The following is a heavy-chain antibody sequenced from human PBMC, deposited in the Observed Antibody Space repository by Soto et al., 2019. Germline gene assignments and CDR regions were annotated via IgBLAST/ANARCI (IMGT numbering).Heavy chain of an antibody. J-gene: IGHJ4*02. CDR1: GFIFSSYA. Sequence: PGGSLRLSCAGSGFIFSSYAMNWVRQAPGKGREWVSSISRSSSYIYYADSVRGRFTISRDNAKNTLHLQMNSLRDEDTAVYYCESDLEGADVSSYFEHWGLGALVTVSS. CDR2: ISRSSSYI. D-gene: IGHD3-3*01. V-gene: IGHV3-21*01. CDR3: ESDLEGADVSSYFEH.